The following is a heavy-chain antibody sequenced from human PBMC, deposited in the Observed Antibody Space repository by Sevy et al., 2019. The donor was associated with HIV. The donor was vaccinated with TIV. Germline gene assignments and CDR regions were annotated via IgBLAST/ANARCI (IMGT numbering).Heavy chain of an antibody. J-gene: IGHJ4*02. D-gene: IGHD2-21*01. CDR3: ASLEDLWWCRY. CDR1: GYSFTSYW. V-gene: IGHV5-51*01. CDR2: IYPGDSDT. Sequence: GESLKISCKGSGYSFTSYWIGWVRQMPGKGLEGMGIIYPGDSDTRYSPSFQGQVTISADKSISNAYLQWSSLKASDTAMYYGASLEDLWWCRYWGQGTLVTVSS.